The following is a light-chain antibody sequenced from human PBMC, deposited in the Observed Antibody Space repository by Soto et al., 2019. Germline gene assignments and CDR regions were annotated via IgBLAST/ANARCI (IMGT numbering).Light chain of an antibody. J-gene: IGLJ2*01. Sequence: QSVLTQPASVSGSPGQSITISCTGTSSDIGNYDFVSWYQKVPGTAPKAMIYEVSGRPSGVSNRFSGSKSGNTASLTISGLQAEDEAYYYCSSYTTSTSFLLFGGGTKVTVL. CDR1: SSDIGNYDF. CDR3: SSYTTSTSFLL. V-gene: IGLV2-14*01. CDR2: EVS.